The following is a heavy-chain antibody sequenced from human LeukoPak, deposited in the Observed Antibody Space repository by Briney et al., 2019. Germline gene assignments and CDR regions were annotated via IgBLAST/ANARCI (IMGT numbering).Heavy chain of an antibody. CDR2: IYYSGST. J-gene: IGHJ6*03. Sequence: SETLSLTXTVSGGSISSSSYYWGWIRQPPGKGLEWIGSIYYSGSTYYNPSLKSRVTISVDTSKNQFSLKLSSVTAADTAVYYCAREVVVAATRSFPRYYYYMDVWGKGTTVTVSS. V-gene: IGHV4-39*02. CDR3: AREVVVAATRSFPRYYYYMDV. CDR1: GGSISSSSYY. D-gene: IGHD2-15*01.